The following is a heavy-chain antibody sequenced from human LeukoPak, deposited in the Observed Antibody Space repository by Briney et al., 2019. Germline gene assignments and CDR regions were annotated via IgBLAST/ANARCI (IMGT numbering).Heavy chain of an antibody. J-gene: IGHJ3*02. CDR1: GFTFSSYG. CDR2: IWYDGSNK. V-gene: IGHV3-33*01. CDR3: AREEGKYSSGWDVGAFDI. D-gene: IGHD6-19*01. Sequence: GRSLRLSCAASGFTFSSYGMHWVRQAPGKGLEWVAVIWYDGSNKYYADSVKGRFTISRDNSKNTLYLQMNSLRAEDTAVYYCAREEGKYSSGWDVGAFDIWGQGTMVTVSS.